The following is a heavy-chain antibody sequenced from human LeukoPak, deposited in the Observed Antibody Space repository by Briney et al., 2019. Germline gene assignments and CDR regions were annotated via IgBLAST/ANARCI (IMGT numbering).Heavy chain of an antibody. CDR3: ARAFSSSLLWFDY. CDR2: ISSSGSTI. V-gene: IGHV3-11*01. D-gene: IGHD6-13*01. J-gene: IGHJ4*02. Sequence: GGSLRLSCAASGFTFSDYYMSWIRQAPGKGLEWVSYISSSGSTIYYADSVKGRFTISRDNAKNSLYLQMNSLRAEDTAVYYCARAFSSSLLWFDYWGQGTLVTVSS. CDR1: GFTFSDYY.